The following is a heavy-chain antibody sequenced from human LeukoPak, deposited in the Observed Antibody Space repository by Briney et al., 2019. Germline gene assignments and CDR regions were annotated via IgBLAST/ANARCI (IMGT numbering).Heavy chain of an antibody. Sequence: GASVKVSCKASGYNFDKFGSAWVRQAPGQGLEWMGWIKTHNGNTKYAQQYQGRVIMTTDTSTSTVYMELRSLRSDATAVYFCARDTPQHLKRYDYWGQGTQVTV. CDR3: ARDTPQHLKRYDY. CDR2: IKTHNGNT. D-gene: IGHD6-13*01. CDR1: GYNFDKFG. V-gene: IGHV1-18*01. J-gene: IGHJ4*02.